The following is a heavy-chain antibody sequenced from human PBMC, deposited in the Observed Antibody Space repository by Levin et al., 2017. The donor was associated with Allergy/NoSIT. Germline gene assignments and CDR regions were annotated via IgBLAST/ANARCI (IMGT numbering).Heavy chain of an antibody. CDR3: ARGRGYSYGYGPFDY. D-gene: IGHD5-18*01. CDR2: ISPLLGIT. Sequence: EASVKVSCKSSGGAFSSYTINWVRQAPGHGLEWMAMISPLLGITNYAQKFQGRVTINADKSTSTAYMELSSLRSEDTAVYYCARGRGYSYGYGPFDYWGQGTLVTVSS. V-gene: IGHV1-69*02. J-gene: IGHJ4*02. CDR1: GGAFSSYT.